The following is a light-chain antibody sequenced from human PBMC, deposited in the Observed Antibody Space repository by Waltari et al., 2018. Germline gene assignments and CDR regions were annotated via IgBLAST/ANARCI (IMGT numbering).Light chain of an antibody. CDR2: EVR. CDR1: SSAVGGYNY. V-gene: IGLV2-14*01. J-gene: IGLJ1*01. CDR3: SSYTSSSTRV. Sequence: QSALTQPASVSGSPGQSITISCTGTSSAVGGYNYVSWYQQHPGKAPKLMIYEVRNRPSGVSNRFSGSKSGNTASLTISGLQAEDEADYYCSSYTSSSTRVFGTGTKVTVL.